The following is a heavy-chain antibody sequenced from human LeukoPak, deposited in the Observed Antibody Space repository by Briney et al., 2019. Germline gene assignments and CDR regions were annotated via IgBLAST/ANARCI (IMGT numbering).Heavy chain of an antibody. D-gene: IGHD3-22*01. J-gene: IGHJ4*02. CDR2: ISSSSSYI. CDR1: GFTFSSYS. Sequence: PGGSLRLSCAASGFTFSSYSMNWVRQAPGKGLEWVSSISSSSSYIYYADSVKGRFTISRDNAKNSLYLQMNSLRAEDTAVYYCARDSEYYYDSSGYYTFDYWGQGTLVTVSS. V-gene: IGHV3-21*01. CDR3: ARDSEYYYDSSGYYTFDY.